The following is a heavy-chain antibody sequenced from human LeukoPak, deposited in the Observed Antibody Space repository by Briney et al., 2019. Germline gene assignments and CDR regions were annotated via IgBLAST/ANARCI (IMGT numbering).Heavy chain of an antibody. CDR3: ARGLDYYGSGSYFAKGSWFDP. J-gene: IGHJ5*02. Sequence: PSGTLSLTCTVSGGSISSYYWSWIRQPPGKGLEWIGYIYYSGSTNYNPSLKSRVTISVDTSKNQFSLKLSSVTAADTAVYYCARGLDYYGSGSYFAKGSWFDPWGQGTLVTVSS. V-gene: IGHV4-59*01. D-gene: IGHD3-10*01. CDR1: GGSISSYY. CDR2: IYYSGST.